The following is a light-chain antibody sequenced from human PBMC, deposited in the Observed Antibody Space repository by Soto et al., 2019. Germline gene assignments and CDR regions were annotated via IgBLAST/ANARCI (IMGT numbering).Light chain of an antibody. CDR3: SSYAGSSNV. J-gene: IGLJ1*01. Sequence: QSVLAQPPSASGSPGQSVAISCTGTSSDVGGYNYVSWYQQHPGKAPKLMIYEVNKRPSGVPARFSGSKSGNTASLTVSGLQAEDEADYYCSSYAGSSNVFGTGTKSPS. CDR1: SSDVGGYNY. CDR2: EVN. V-gene: IGLV2-8*01.